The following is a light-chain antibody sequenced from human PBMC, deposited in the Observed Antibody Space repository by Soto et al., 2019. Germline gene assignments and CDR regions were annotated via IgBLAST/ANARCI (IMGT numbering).Light chain of an antibody. CDR3: SSYAGSNNVV. CDR2: EVS. Sequence: QAVVTQPPSASGSPGQSVTISCTRTSSDVGGYNYVSWYQQHPGKAPKLMIYEVSKRPSGVPDRFSGSKSGNTASLTVSGLQAEDEADYYCSSYAGSNNVVFGGGTKLTVL. J-gene: IGLJ2*01. V-gene: IGLV2-8*01. CDR1: SSDVGGYNY.